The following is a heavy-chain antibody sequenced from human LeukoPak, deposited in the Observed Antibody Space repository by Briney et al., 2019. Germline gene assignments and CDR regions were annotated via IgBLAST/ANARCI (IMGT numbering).Heavy chain of an antibody. V-gene: IGHV3-11*01. CDR1: GFTFGGYH. CDR3: ASGRDISVAGPGGYFDY. D-gene: IGHD6-19*01. CDR2: VSPGGHTV. Sequence: GGSLRLSCAASGFTFGGYHINWIRQAPGKGLEWISYVSPGGHTVYFADSVKGRFTLSRDNAKNSLYLQMNSLTAEDTAVYFCASGRDISVAGPGGYFDYWGQGALVTVSS. J-gene: IGHJ4*02.